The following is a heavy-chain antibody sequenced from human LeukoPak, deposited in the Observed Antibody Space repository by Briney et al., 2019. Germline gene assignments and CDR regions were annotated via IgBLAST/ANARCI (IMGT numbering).Heavy chain of an antibody. Sequence: ASVKVSCTASGGTFSSYAISWVRQAPGQGLEWMGIINPSGGSTSYAQKFQGRVTMTRDTSTSTVYMELSSLRSEDTAVYYCARVLDSSGIGGDYWGQGTLVTVSS. CDR1: GGTFSSYA. D-gene: IGHD3-22*01. J-gene: IGHJ4*02. CDR3: ARVLDSSGIGGDY. CDR2: INPSGGST. V-gene: IGHV1-46*01.